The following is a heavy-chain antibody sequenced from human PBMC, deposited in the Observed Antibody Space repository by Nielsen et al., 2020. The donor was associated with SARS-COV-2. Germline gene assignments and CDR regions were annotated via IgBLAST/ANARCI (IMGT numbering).Heavy chain of an antibody. D-gene: IGHD3-3*01. CDR3: TTDRGVAIRPLFDS. CDR1: GLSVTDAW. CDR2: IKSKSDGGTT. J-gene: IGHJ4*02. Sequence: GSLRLSCTLFGLSVTDAWMGWVRRAPGRGLEWIGRIKSKSDGGTTDYAAPIRDRVFVSRDESTNTVFLQMSSLMAEDTAVYYCTTDRGVAIRPLFDSWGQGTRVTVSS. V-gene: IGHV3-15*01.